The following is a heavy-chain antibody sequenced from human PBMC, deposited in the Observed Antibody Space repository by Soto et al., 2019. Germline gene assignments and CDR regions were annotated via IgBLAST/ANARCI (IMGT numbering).Heavy chain of an antibody. CDR1: GGTFSSYA. CDR2: IIPIFGTA. Sequence: SVKVSCKASGGTFSSYAISWVRQAPGQGLEWMGGIIPIFGTANYAQKFQGRVTITADESTSTAYMELSSLRSEDTAVYYCARDLGSSGWGLYYYYYYGMDVWGQGTTVTVSS. D-gene: IGHD6-19*01. V-gene: IGHV1-69*13. J-gene: IGHJ6*02. CDR3: ARDLGSSGWGLYYYYYYGMDV.